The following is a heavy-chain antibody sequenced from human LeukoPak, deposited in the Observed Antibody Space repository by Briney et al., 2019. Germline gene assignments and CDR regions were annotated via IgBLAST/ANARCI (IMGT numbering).Heavy chain of an antibody. D-gene: IGHD2-2*01. J-gene: IGHJ3*02. CDR1: GGSISSSNW. V-gene: IGHV4-4*02. Sequence: SGTLSLTCAVSGGSISSSNWWSWVRQPPGKGLEWIGEIYHSGSTNYNPSLKSRVTISVDKSKNQFSLKLSSVTAADTAVYYCARSNYCSSTSCSEAAAFDIWGQGTTVTVSS. CDR3: ARSNYCSSTSCSEAAAFDI. CDR2: IYHSGST.